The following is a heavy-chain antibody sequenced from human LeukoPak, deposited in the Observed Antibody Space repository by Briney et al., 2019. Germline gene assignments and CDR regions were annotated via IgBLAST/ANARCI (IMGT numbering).Heavy chain of an antibody. CDR2: ISGSGGST. Sequence: GGSLRLSCAASGFTFSSYAMSWVRQAPRKGLGWVSAISGSGGSTYYADSVKGRFTISRDNSKNTLYLQMNSLRAEDTAVYYCAKDTYGSGSYQGAFDIWGQGTMVTVSS. D-gene: IGHD3-10*01. V-gene: IGHV3-23*01. J-gene: IGHJ3*02. CDR1: GFTFSSYA. CDR3: AKDTYGSGSYQGAFDI.